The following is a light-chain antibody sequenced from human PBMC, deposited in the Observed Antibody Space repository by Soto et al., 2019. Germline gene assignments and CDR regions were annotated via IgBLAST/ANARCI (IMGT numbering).Light chain of an antibody. CDR3: QQYHNWPA. J-gene: IGKJ1*01. Sequence: EIVLTQSPGTLSLSPGERATLTCRASQSVSNNYLAWSQQKPGQAPRLLIYGAATTATGIPARFSGSGSGTEFTLTISSLQSEDFAVYYCQQYHNWPAFGQGTKGDIK. V-gene: IGKV3-15*01. CDR1: QSVSNN. CDR2: GAA.